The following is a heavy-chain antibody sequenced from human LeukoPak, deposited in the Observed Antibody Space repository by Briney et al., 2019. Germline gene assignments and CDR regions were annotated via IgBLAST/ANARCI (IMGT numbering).Heavy chain of an antibody. J-gene: IGHJ4*02. CDR2: IYSGGST. D-gene: IGHD2-2*02. Sequence: GGSLRLSCAASGFTVSSNYMSWVRQAPGKGLEWVSVIYSGGSTYYADSVKGRFTISRDNSKNTLYLQMNSLRAEDTAVYYCAKGVGDCSSTSCYTRVFDYWGRGTLVTVSS. CDR3: AKGVGDCSSTSCYTRVFDY. V-gene: IGHV3-53*01. CDR1: GFTVSSNY.